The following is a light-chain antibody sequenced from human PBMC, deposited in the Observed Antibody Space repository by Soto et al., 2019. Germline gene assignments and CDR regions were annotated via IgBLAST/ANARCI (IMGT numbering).Light chain of an antibody. CDR3: QKYNSAPHS. V-gene: IGKV1-27*01. Sequence: DIPMTQSPSSLSASVGDRVTITCRASQAISNYLAWYQQKPGKVPKVLIYGASTLQSGVPSRFSGSGSGTDFTLTISSLQPEDVSTYYCQKYNSAPHSFGQGTKVQIK. J-gene: IGKJ2*01. CDR1: QAISNY. CDR2: GAS.